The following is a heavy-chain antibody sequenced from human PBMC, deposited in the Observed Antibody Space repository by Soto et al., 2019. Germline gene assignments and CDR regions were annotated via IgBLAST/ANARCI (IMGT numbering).Heavy chain of an antibody. D-gene: IGHD2-2*01. Sequence: SETLSFACTVSGDSISGGASFWSWIRQPPGEGLGWIANVYYSGSSYYNPSLKSRLTISVDKTKNQFSLQLKSMTAADTAVYYCATLSCTSSTCYFPGWFDPWGQGTLVTVS. CDR3: ATLSCTSSTCYFPGWFDP. CDR2: VYYSGSS. CDR1: GDSISGGASF. J-gene: IGHJ5*02. V-gene: IGHV4-31*03.